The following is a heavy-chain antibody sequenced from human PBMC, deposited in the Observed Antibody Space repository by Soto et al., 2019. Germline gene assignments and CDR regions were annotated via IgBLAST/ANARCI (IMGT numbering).Heavy chain of an antibody. CDR3: ARLLPIYSSSWYGAFDI. V-gene: IGHV3-30-3*01. D-gene: IGHD6-13*01. CDR2: ISYDGSNK. J-gene: IGHJ3*02. CDR1: GFTFSSYA. Sequence: GGSLRLSCAASGFTFSSYAMHWVRQAPGKGLEWVAVISYDGSNKYYADSVKGRFTISRDNSTNTLYLQMNSLRAEDTAVYYCARLLPIYSSSWYGAFDIWGQGTMVTVSS.